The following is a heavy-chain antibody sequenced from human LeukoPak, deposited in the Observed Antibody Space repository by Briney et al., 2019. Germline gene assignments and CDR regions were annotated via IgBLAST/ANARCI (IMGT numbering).Heavy chain of an antibody. CDR2: ISYIGST. CDR1: GGSFSGHY. CDR3: ARDPTTVTKGLDI. Sequence: SETLSLTCTVSGGSFSGHYWSWIRQPPGKGLEWIGYISYIGSTNYNPSLKSRVTISVDTSKNQFSLKLSSVTAADTAVYYCARDPTTVTKGLDIWGQGTMVTVSS. J-gene: IGHJ3*02. V-gene: IGHV4-59*11. D-gene: IGHD4-17*01.